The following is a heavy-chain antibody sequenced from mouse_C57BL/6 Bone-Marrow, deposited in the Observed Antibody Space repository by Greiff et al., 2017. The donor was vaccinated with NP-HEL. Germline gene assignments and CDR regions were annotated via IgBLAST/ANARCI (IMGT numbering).Heavy chain of an antibody. CDR3: ARSYDSNLDD. Sequence: EVKVVESGGDLVKPGGSLKLSCAASGFTFSSYGMSWVRQTPDKRLEWVATISSGGSYTYYPDSVKGRFTISRDNAKNTLYLQLSSLKSEDTARDYCARSYDSNLDDWGKGTTLTVAS. J-gene: IGHJ2*01. V-gene: IGHV5-6*01. CDR2: ISSGGSYT. CDR1: GFTFSSYG. D-gene: IGHD2-5*01.